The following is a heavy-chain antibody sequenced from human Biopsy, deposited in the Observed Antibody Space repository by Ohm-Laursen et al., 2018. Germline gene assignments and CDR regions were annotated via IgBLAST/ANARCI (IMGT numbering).Heavy chain of an antibody. D-gene: IGHD5-12*01. J-gene: IGHJ2*01. CDR3: ARGLGGYDYWYFDL. CDR2: VMSLYNTT. Sequence: SSVKVSCKASGGMFNSYTINWLRQAPGQGLQWMGGVMSLYNTTNYAQKFWDRITVTADKSTNTVYMTLSSLTSEDTAVYFCARGLGGYDYWYFDLWGRGTLVIVSS. V-gene: IGHV1-69*06. CDR1: GGMFNSYT.